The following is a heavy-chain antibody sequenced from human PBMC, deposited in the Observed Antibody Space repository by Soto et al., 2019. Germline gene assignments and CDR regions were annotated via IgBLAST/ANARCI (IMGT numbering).Heavy chain of an antibody. CDR2: ISAYNGNT. Sequence: QVQLVQSGAEVKKPGASVKVSCKASGYTFTSYGITWVRQAPGQGLEWMGWISAYNGNTNYAQKLQGRVTMTPDTSASTAYIELRSLRSDDTAVYYCARDLSLIAAVGGYWGQGTLVTVSS. D-gene: IGHD6-13*01. J-gene: IGHJ4*02. CDR1: GYTFTSYG. CDR3: ARDLSLIAAVGGY. V-gene: IGHV1-18*01.